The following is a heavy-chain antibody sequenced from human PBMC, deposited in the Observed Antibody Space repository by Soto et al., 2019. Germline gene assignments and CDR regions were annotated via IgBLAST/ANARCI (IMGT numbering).Heavy chain of an antibody. V-gene: IGHV3-7*03. CDR2: IKPDGSET. D-gene: IGHD2-21*02. CDR1: GLTFSVHW. Sequence: PGGSLRLSCAASGLTFSVHWMTWVRHTPGEGLQWVAAIKPDGSETFYVDSVKGRFTISRDNARNSLFLQMDSLRAEDTAVYYCTSRPSGMTYHAVFDFWGQGILVTVSS. J-gene: IGHJ4*02. CDR3: TSRPSGMTYHAVFDF.